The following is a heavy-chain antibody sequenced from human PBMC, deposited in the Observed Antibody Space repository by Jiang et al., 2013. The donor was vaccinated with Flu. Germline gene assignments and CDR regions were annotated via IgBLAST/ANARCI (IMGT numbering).Heavy chain of an antibody. CDR3: ARGRSNWNDWYFDF. CDR1: GGSFSSDYYS. CDR2: MYTGGST. V-gene: IGHV4-61*02. J-gene: IGHJ2*01. D-gene: IGHD1-20*01. Sequence: PGLVKASQTLSLTCTVSGGSFSSDYYSWNWIRQPAGKGLEWIGHMYTGGSTNYNPSLNRRFNILMDMSRRQFSLSLNSVTAADTAVYYCARGRSNWNDWYFDFWGRGTLVTVS.